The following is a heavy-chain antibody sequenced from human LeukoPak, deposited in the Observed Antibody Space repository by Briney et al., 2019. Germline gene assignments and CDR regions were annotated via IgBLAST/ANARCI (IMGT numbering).Heavy chain of an antibody. CDR1: GGSISSSSYY. V-gene: IGHV4-39*01. Sequence: PSETLSLTCTVSGGSISSSSYYWGWIRQPPGKGLEWIGSIYYSGSTYYNPSLKSRVTISVDTSKNQFSLKLSSVTAADTAVYYCARGRSRSPGPGSSDYWGQGTLVTVSS. D-gene: IGHD3-10*01. CDR3: ARGRSRSPGPGSSDY. CDR2: IYYSGST. J-gene: IGHJ4*02.